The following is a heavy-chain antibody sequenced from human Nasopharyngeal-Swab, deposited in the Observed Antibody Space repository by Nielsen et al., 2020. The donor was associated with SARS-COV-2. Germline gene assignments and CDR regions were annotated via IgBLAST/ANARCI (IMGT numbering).Heavy chain of an antibody. CDR2: INHSGST. D-gene: IGHD6-6*01. CDR3: ARALGSIAARPRFDP. J-gene: IGHJ5*02. V-gene: IGHV4-34*01. Sequence: WIRQPPGKGLEWIGEINHSGSTNYNPSLKSRVTISVDTSKNQFSLKLSSVTAADTAVYYCARALGSIAARPRFDPWGQGTLVT.